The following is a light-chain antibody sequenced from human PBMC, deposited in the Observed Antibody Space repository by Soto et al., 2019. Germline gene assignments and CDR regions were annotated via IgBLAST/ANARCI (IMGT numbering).Light chain of an antibody. CDR2: GAS. J-gene: IGKJ3*01. CDR3: QQYGRSPILT. V-gene: IGKV3-20*01. Sequence: EIVLTQSPGTLSLSPGERATLSCRASQSVSSSYLAWYQQKPGQAPRLLIYGASSRATGIPDRFSGSGSGTDCPLTISRLEPEDFALYYCQQYGRSPILTFVPGTKVDIK. CDR1: QSVSSSY.